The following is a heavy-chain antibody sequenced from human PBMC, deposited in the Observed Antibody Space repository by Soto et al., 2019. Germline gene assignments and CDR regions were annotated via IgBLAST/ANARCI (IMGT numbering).Heavy chain of an antibody. CDR2: INTGNDNT. V-gene: IGHV1-3*04. D-gene: IGHD5-12*01. J-gene: IGHJ4*02. CDR1: GYTFSTSA. Sequence: QVQLVQSGAEVKKPGASVKVSCKASGYTFSTSAMHWVRQAPGQRLEWMGWINTGNDNTKYSQKFQDRVTITRDTSASTAYMELSSLTSEDTAVYYCARDEGVASGNWGQGTLVTVSS. CDR3: ARDEGVASGN.